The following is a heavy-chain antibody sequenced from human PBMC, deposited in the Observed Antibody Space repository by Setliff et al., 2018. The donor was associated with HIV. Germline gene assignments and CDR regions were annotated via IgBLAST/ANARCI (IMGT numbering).Heavy chain of an antibody. CDR1: GGSISSGSHY. D-gene: IGHD3-22*01. Sequence: PSETLSLTCTVSGGSISSGSHYWNWVRQSAGKGLEWIGRMFHTGSTNYNPSLKSRVTMSIDKSKNQISLNLRSVTAADTAVYYCAKGPHYYGTSGLPAHVFDIWGQGTMVTVSS. CDR2: MFHTGST. CDR3: AKGPHYYGTSGLPAHVFDI. J-gene: IGHJ3*02. V-gene: IGHV4-61*02.